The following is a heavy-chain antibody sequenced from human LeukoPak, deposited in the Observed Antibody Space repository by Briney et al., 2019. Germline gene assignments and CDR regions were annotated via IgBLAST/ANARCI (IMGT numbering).Heavy chain of an antibody. D-gene: IGHD3-22*01. V-gene: IGHV1-69*04. J-gene: IGHJ4*02. CDR1: GYTFTSYG. CDR2: IIPILGIA. Sequence: ASVKVSCKASGYTFTSYGISWVRQAPGQGLEWMGRIIPILGIANYAQKFQGRVTITADKSTSTAYMELSSLRSEDTAVYYCATVDYYDSSGYWNDYWGQGTLVTVSS. CDR3: ATVDYYDSSGYWNDY.